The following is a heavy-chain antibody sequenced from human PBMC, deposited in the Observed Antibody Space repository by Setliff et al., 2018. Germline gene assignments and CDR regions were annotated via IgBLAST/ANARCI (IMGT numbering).Heavy chain of an antibody. D-gene: IGHD3-3*01. Sequence: ASVKVSCKVSGYTLTELSMHWVRPAPGKGLEWMGGFDPEDGETIYAQKVQGRVTMTEATSTDTAYMELSSLRPEDTAVNYCAISTIFGVVSPTPDAFDIWGQGTMVTVS. CDR2: FDPEDGET. CDR3: AISTIFGVVSPTPDAFDI. J-gene: IGHJ3*02. CDR1: GYTLTELS. V-gene: IGHV1-24*01.